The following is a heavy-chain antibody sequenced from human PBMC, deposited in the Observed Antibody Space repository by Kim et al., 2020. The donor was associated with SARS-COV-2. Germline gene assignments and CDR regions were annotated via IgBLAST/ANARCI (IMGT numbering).Heavy chain of an antibody. CDR1: GVSFSGYY. V-gene: IGHV4-34*01. CDR3: VRGFPIVAPPVDY. CDR2: VYDSGTT. Sequence: SETLSLTCSVSGVSFSGYYWTWIRHPPGKGLEWVGAVYDSGTTNYNPSLKSRVTISPDTSKKHFSLKLNSVTAEDTAGYYCVRGFPIVAPPVDY. J-gene: IGHJ4*01. D-gene: IGHD3-22*01.